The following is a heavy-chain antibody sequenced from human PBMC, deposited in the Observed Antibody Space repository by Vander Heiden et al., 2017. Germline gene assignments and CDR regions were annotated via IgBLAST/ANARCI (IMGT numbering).Heavy chain of an antibody. V-gene: IGHV3-30*18. CDR2: ISYDGSNN. D-gene: IGHD5-18*01. CDR1: GFTFSGYG. CDR3: AKRVFRGDSYGAFDD. Sequence: QVQLVESGGGVVQPGRSLRLSCAASGFTFSGYGMHWVRQAPGKGLEWVAVISYDGSNNSYAVAGKCRFTISRDNAKNTLYMQMNRLRATATSVYYCAKRVFRGDSYGAFDDWGQGTMVTVSS. J-gene: IGHJ4*02.